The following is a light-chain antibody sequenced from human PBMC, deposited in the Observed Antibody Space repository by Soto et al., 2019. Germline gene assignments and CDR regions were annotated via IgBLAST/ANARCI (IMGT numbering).Light chain of an antibody. V-gene: IGLV2-14*01. J-gene: IGLJ1*01. CDR1: SSDVGGYNY. CDR3: SSYTSSSTFV. CDR2: DVS. Sequence: QSVLTQPASVSGSPGQSITISCTGTSSDVGGYNYVSWYQQHPGKAPKLMICDVSKRPSGVSNRFSGSKSGNTASLTFSWLQAEDEADYYCSSYTSSSTFVFGSGTKVTVL.